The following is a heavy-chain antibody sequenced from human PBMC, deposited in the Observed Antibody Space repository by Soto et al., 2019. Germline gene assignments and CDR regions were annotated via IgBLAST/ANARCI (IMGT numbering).Heavy chain of an antibody. CDR3: GKEREQVVIDS. J-gene: IGHJ5*01. D-gene: IGHD6-6*01. Sequence: EVQLLESGGELVQPGGSLRLSCAASGFIFSDYAMSWVRQAPGKGLEWVSAINGRGGKTYYADSVKGRFTISRDNSKNTLNLQMNSLTAEDTAIYYCGKEREQVVIDSWGQGTLVTVSS. V-gene: IGHV3-23*01. CDR2: INGRGGKT. CDR1: GFIFSDYA.